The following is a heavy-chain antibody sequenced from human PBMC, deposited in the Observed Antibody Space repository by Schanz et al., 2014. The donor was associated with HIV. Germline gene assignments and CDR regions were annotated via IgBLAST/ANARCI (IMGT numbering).Heavy chain of an antibody. D-gene: IGHD2-2*01. Sequence: EVQLLESGGGLLHPGGSLRLSCAASGFTFNSYAMNALSWVRQAPGRGLEWVSDIRGGAGGTYYADSVKGRFTISRDNSKSTLYLQMNRLRAEDTAVYYCAKSTWVDNCGQGTLVTVSS. J-gene: IGHJ4*02. CDR2: IRGGAGGT. V-gene: IGHV3-23*01. CDR3: AKSTWVDN. CDR1: GFTFNSYA.